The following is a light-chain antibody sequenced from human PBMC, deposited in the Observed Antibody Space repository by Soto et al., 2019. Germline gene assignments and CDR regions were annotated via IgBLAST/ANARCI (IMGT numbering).Light chain of an antibody. CDR2: KAS. J-gene: IGKJ1*01. V-gene: IGKV1-5*03. Sequence: IQMTQSPSTLSASVGDRVTITCRASQSISSWLAWYQQKPGKAPKLLIYKASSLESGVPSRFSGSGSGTEFTLTISSLQPDDFATYCQQYNSLWTFGQGTKVEIK. CDR1: QSISSW. CDR3: QQYNSLWT.